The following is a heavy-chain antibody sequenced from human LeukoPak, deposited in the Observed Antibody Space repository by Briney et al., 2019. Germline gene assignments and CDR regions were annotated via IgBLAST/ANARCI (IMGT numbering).Heavy chain of an antibody. CDR3: ARERSGWYSHYYYMDV. CDR2: INPNSGGT. Sequence: GASVKVSCKASGYTFTGYYMHWVRQAPGQGLEWMGWINPNSGGTNYAQKFQGRVTMTRDTSISTAYMELSRLRSDDTAVYYCARERSGWYSHYYYMDVWGKGTTVTVSS. D-gene: IGHD6-19*01. J-gene: IGHJ6*03. CDR1: GYTFTGYY. V-gene: IGHV1-2*02.